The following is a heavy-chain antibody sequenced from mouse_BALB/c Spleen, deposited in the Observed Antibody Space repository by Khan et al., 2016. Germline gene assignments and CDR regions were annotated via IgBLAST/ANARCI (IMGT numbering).Heavy chain of an antibody. Sequence: QMQLEESGTELAKPGASVKMSCKASGYTFTSYWLHWVKQRPGQGLEWIGYINPHTGYTDYNQKFKDKATLTADKSSRTAYMQLSSLTSEDSAVYYCARGDYWGQGTTLTVSS. V-gene: IGHV1-7*01. J-gene: IGHJ2*01. CDR3: ARGDY. CDR1: GYTFTSYW. CDR2: INPHTGYT.